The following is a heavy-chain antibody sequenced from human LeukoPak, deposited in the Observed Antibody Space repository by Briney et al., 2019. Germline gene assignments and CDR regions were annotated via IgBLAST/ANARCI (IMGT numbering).Heavy chain of an antibody. CDR2: IIPIFGTA. Sequence: ASVKVSCKASGGTFSSYAISWVRQAPAQGLEWMGGIIPIFGTANYAQKFQGRVTITADESTSTAYMELSSLRSEDTAVYYCARVRDYYDILTGYHNHYGMDVWGKGTTVTVSS. CDR3: ARVRDYYDILTGYHNHYGMDV. V-gene: IGHV1-69*01. D-gene: IGHD3-9*01. J-gene: IGHJ6*04. CDR1: GGTFSSYA.